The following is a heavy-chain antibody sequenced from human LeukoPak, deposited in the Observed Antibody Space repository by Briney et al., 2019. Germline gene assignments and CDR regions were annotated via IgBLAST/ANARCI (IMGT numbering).Heavy chain of an antibody. D-gene: IGHD3-22*01. V-gene: IGHV3-30*03. CDR3: ATYYDSSGYYYEPDAFDI. Sequence: GGSLRLSCAASGFTFSSYGMHWVRQAPGKGLEWVAVISYDGSNKYYADSVKGRFTISRDNSKNTLYLQMNSLRAEDTAVYYCATYYDSSGYYYEPDAFDIWGQGTMVTVSS. J-gene: IGHJ3*02. CDR2: ISYDGSNK. CDR1: GFTFSSYG.